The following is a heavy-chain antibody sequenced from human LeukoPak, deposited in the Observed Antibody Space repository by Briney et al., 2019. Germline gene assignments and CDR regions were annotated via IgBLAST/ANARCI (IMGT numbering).Heavy chain of an antibody. D-gene: IGHD1-26*01. CDR1: GGSITIYY. V-gene: IGHV4-59*01. J-gene: IGHJ4*02. CDR2: IDHTGIT. Sequence: SETLSLTCTVSGGSITIYYWTWIRQPPGKGLEWIGYIDHTGITNYNPSLNSRVTISRDTSKNHFSLELSSATAADTAMYFCAREEMPGKFDYWGQGTLVTVSS. CDR3: AREEMPGKFDY.